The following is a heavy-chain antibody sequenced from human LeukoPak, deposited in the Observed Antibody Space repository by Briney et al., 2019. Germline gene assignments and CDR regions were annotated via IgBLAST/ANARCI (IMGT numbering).Heavy chain of an antibody. CDR3: TKSSKTGESAY. D-gene: IGHD7-27*01. V-gene: IGHV3-23*01. CDR1: GLTFSNYA. J-gene: IGHJ4*02. Sequence: GGSLRLSCAASGLTFSNYAMTWVRQAPGKGLEWVSSILASGGSTYYADSVKGRFTISRDNSYNTLYLQMSSLRAEDTAVYYCTKSSKTGESAYWGQGTLVTVSS. CDR2: ILASGGST.